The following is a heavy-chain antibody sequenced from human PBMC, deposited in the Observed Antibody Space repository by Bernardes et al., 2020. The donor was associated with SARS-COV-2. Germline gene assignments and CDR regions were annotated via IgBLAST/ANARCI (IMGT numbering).Heavy chain of an antibody. Sequence: GGSLRLSCAASGFTFSNYIMNWVRQAPGKGLEWVSTVSGSGGSTYYADSVRGRFTNSRDNSKNTLYLQLNSLRAEDTAVYYCARTYHDILTGDNDYWGQGTLVTVSS. V-gene: IGHV3-23*01. CDR1: GFTFSNYI. CDR2: VSGSGGST. D-gene: IGHD3-9*01. J-gene: IGHJ4*02. CDR3: ARTYHDILTGDNDY.